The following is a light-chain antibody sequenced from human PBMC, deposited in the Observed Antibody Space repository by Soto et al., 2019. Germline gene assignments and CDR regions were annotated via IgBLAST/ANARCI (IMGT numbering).Light chain of an antibody. CDR3: QSFDTRLNSLV. V-gene: IGLV1-40*01. CDR1: SSNIGAGYD. CDR2: GNN. J-gene: IGLJ2*01. Sequence: QAVVTQPPSASGALGQRVTISCTGSSSNIGAGYDVHWYQQFPGRAPRLLIFGNNNRPSGVPDRFSGSRSGTSASLDISGLQADDEAEYYCQSFDTRLNSLVFGGGTKLTVL.